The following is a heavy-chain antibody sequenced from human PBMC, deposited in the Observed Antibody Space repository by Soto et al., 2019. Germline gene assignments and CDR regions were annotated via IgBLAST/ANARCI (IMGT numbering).Heavy chain of an antibody. J-gene: IGHJ6*01. D-gene: IGHD3-16*01. CDR1: SLTFSAYA. CDR2: ISNDGGST. CDR3: AKPGEGWPNSYYFPMDL. Sequence: PWGSLRVSCVASSLTFSAYAMNWVRQAPGKGLELVSSISNDGGSTYYADSVRGRLTISRDNSKNTLFLQMRTLRADDTAVYYCAKPGEGWPNSYYFPMDLWGQGTTVTVSS. V-gene: IGHV3-23*01.